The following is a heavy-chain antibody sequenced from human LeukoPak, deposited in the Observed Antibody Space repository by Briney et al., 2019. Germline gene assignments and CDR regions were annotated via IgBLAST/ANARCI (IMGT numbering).Heavy chain of an antibody. Sequence: GGSLRLSCAASGFTFSAHYMSWVRQAPGKGLEWVAVISYDGSNKNYADSVKGRFTISRDNSKNTLYLQMNSLRAEDTAVYYCARENSRNFFYYGMDVWGQGTTVTVSS. CDR2: ISYDGSNK. V-gene: IGHV3-30-3*01. CDR3: ARENSRNFFYYGMDV. CDR1: GFTFSAHY. J-gene: IGHJ6*02.